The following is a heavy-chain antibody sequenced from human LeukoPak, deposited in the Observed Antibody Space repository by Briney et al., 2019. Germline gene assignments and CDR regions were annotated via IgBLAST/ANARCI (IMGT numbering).Heavy chain of an antibody. D-gene: IGHD4-17*01. J-gene: IGHJ6*03. CDR1: GGSFSGYY. CDR3: ARLGVTTFHYYYYMDV. CDR2: INHSGST. V-gene: IGHV4-34*01. Sequence: PSETLSLTCAVYGGSFSGYYWSWIRQPPGKGLEWIGEINHSGSTNYNPSLRSRVTISVDTSKNQFSLKLSSVTAADTAVYYCARLGVTTFHYYYYMDVWGKGTTVTISS.